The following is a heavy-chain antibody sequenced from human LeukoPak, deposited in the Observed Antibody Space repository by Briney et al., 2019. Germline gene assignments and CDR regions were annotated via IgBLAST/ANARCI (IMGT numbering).Heavy chain of an antibody. Sequence: PGGSLRLSCAASGFTFSSYWMSWVRQAPGKGLEWVAIIKEHGSEKYYVDSVKGRFTISRDNAKNSLYLQMNSLRAEDTAVYYCAREFPRYDSSGYSDYWGQGTLVTVSS. J-gene: IGHJ4*02. CDR2: IKEHGSEK. CDR1: GFTFSSYW. CDR3: AREFPRYDSSGYSDY. D-gene: IGHD3-22*01. V-gene: IGHV3-7*01.